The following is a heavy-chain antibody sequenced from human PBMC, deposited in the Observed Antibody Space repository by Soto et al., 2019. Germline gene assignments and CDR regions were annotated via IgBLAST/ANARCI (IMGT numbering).Heavy chain of an antibody. CDR2: TSEDGSNQ. CDR3: AKDRAGGYRGSYDGMDV. V-gene: IGHV3-30*18. CDR1: GFTFDIYG. D-gene: IGHD5-12*01. J-gene: IGHJ6*02. Sequence: GGSLRLSCAASGFTFDIYGMHWVRQAPGKGLEWVAVTSEDGSNQYYVDSVKGRFAISRDNSKNTVYLQMNSLRAEDTALYYCAKDRAGGYRGSYDGMDVWGQGTTVTVSS.